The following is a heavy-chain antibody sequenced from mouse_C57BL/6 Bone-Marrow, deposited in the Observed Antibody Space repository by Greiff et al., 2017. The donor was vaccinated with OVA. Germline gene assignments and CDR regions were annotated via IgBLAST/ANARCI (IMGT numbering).Heavy chain of an antibody. Sequence: VKLQESGPELVKPGASVKISCKASGYSFTSYYIHWVKQRPGQGLEWIGWIYPGSGNTKYNEKFKGKATLTADTSSSTAYMQLSSLTSEDSAVYYCARDYYGSSYDYAMDYWGQGTSVTVSS. V-gene: IGHV1-66*01. CDR3: ARDYYGSSYDYAMDY. D-gene: IGHD1-1*01. CDR2: IYPGSGNT. J-gene: IGHJ4*01. CDR1: GYSFTSYY.